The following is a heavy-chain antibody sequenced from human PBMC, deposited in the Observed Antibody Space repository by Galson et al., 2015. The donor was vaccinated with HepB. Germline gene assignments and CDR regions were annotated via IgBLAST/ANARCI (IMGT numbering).Heavy chain of an antibody. D-gene: IGHD3-3*01. Sequence: SLRLSCAASGFTFSAFGLHWVRQAPGKGLEWVSFISYDGNNNSYMDSVKGRFTIFRDNSKNTVYLQMNSLRTEDTAVYYCARDQRAHDFWSGHFWFDPWGQGTLVTVSS. J-gene: IGHJ5*02. CDR2: ISYDGNNN. V-gene: IGHV3-30-3*01. CDR1: GFTFSAFG. CDR3: ARDQRAHDFWSGHFWFDP.